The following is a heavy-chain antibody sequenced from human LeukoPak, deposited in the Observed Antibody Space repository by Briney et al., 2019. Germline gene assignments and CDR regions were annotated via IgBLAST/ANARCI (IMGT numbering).Heavy chain of an antibody. D-gene: IGHD6-19*01. CDR3: ASDTVAFTG. CDR2: INHSGIT. V-gene: IGHV4-34*01. J-gene: IGHJ4*02. CDR1: RGSFSDYY. Sequence: SETLSLTCAVFRGSFSDYYWSWIRQPPGKGLEWIGEINHSGITNYNPSLKSRVTISADTSKNQFSLKLSSVTAADTSVYYCASDTVAFTGWGQGTLVTVSS.